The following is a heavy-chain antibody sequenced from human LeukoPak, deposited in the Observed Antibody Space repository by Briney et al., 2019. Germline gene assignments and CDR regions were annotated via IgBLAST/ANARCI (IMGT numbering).Heavy chain of an antibody. CDR3: ASGTSGYGH. V-gene: IGHV3-74*01. J-gene: IGHJ4*02. CDR1: GFTFSNYW. D-gene: IGHD5-12*01. CDR2: INSGGSGT. Sequence: GGSLRLSCAASGFTFSNYWMHWVRQAPGKGLVWVSRINSGGSGTRYADSVKGRFTISRDNAKNTLYLQMNSLRAEDTAVYYCASGTSGYGHWGQGTLVTVSS.